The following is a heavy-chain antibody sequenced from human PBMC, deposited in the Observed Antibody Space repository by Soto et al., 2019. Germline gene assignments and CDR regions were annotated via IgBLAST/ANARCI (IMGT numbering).Heavy chain of an antibody. D-gene: IGHD4-17*01. V-gene: IGHV4-59*01. CDR3: ARAAYGDYLYTWFDP. CDR2: IYYSGST. J-gene: IGHJ5*02. CDR1: GGSISSYY. Sequence: SETLSLTCTVSGGSISSYYWSWLRQPPGKGLEWIAYIYYSGSTNYNPSLKSRVTISVDTSKNQFSLKLSSVTAADTAVYYCARAAYGDYLYTWFDPWGQGTLVTVSS.